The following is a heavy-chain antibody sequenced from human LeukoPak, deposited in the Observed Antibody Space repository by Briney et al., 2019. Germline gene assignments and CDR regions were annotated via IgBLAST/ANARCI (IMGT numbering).Heavy chain of an antibody. CDR1: GFTFTDYA. CDR3: AKDLLAYCGGDCPPPDY. J-gene: IGHJ4*02. D-gene: IGHD2-21*02. Sequence: PGGSLRLSCAASGFTFTDYAMSWVRQAPEKGLEWISTISDNGGETYYADSVKGRFAISRDNSKNTLFLQMNSLRAEDTAVYYCAKDLLAYCGGDCPPPDYWGLGTLVTVSS. V-gene: IGHV3-23*01. CDR2: ISDNGGET.